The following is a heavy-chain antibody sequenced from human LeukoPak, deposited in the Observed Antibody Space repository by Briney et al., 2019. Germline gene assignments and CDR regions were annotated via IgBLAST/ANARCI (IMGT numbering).Heavy chain of an antibody. CDR3: AGSIAAAGTAGEDWFDP. CDR1: GGSFSGYY. CDR2: IYHSGST. D-gene: IGHD6-13*01. Sequence: SETLSLTCAVYGGSFSGYYWSWIRQPPGKGLEWIGYIYHSGSTYYNPSLKSRVTISVDRSKNQFSLKLSSVTAADTAVYYCAGSIAAAGTAGEDWFDPWGQGTLVTVSS. J-gene: IGHJ5*02. V-gene: IGHV4-34*01.